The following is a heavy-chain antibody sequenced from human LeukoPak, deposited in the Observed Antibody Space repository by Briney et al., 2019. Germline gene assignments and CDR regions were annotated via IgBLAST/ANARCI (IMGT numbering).Heavy chain of an antibody. D-gene: IGHD4-17*01. Sequence: GGSLRLSCAASGFTFSNYAMIWVRQAPGRGLEWVSAIRSGGGGTLYADSVKGRSTISRDNSKNTLFLQMNNMRAEDTAVYYCARDPNGDYVGAFEMWGPGTKVTVS. CDR1: GFTFSNYA. V-gene: IGHV3-23*01. CDR3: ARDPNGDYVGAFEM. J-gene: IGHJ3*02. CDR2: IRSGGGGT.